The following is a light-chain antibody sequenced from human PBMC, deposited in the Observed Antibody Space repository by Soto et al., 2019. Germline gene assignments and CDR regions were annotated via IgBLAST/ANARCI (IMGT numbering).Light chain of an antibody. CDR2: AAY. CDR3: QQSYITPYT. J-gene: IGKJ2*01. V-gene: IGKV1-39*01. Sequence: DIQMTQSPSSLSASVGDTVTITCRASQSISVHLNWYQQKPGKVPKLLIYAAYYLQSGVPSRFRGSGSETDFALTISSLQPEDFATYYCQQSYITPYTFGQGTKLEIK. CDR1: QSISVH.